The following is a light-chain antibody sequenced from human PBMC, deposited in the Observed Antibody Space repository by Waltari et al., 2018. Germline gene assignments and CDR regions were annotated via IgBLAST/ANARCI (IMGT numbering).Light chain of an antibody. CDR1: NNNVGYDG. CDR2: RNN. J-gene: IGLJ3*02. CDR3: SAWDRSLSAWV. Sequence: QAGLTQPPSVSKDLRQTATPTCTGNNNNVGYDGATCLQQHQGHPPKLLSYRNNNRPSGISERFSASRSGSTASLTITGLQPEDEADYYCSAWDRSLSAWVFGGGTKLTVL. V-gene: IGLV10-54*04.